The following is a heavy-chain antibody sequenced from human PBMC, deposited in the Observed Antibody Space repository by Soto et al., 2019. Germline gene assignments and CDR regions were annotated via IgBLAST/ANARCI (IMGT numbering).Heavy chain of an antibody. Sequence: ASVKVSCKASGYTFTSYGISWARQAPGQGLEWMGWISAYNGNTNYAQKLQGRVTMTTDTSTSTAYMELRSLRSDDTAVYYCARDRVVATISGYGMDVWGQGTAVTVSS. CDR2: ISAYNGNT. D-gene: IGHD5-12*01. CDR3: ARDRVVATISGYGMDV. J-gene: IGHJ6*02. CDR1: GYTFTSYG. V-gene: IGHV1-18*04.